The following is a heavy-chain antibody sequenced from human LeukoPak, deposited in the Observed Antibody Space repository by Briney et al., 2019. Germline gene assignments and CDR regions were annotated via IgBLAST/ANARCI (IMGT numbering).Heavy chain of an antibody. D-gene: IGHD6-13*01. Sequence: GRSLRLSCAASGFTFSSYGMHWVRQAPGKGLEWVSYISSSGSTIYYADSVKGRFTISRDNAKNSLYLQMNSLRAEDTAVYYCARGRSSSYYWGQGTLVTVSS. CDR2: ISSSGSTI. CDR1: GFTFSSYG. CDR3: ARGRSSSYY. J-gene: IGHJ4*02. V-gene: IGHV3-48*04.